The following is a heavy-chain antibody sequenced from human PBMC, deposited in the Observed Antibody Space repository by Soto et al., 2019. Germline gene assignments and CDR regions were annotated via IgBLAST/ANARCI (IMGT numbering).Heavy chain of an antibody. CDR3: ARPGYYGSSGYKRGTAFDI. J-gene: IGHJ3*02. CDR1: GYTFTSYG. CDR2: ISAYNGNT. Sequence: QVQLVHSGTEVQKPGASVRVSCKASGYTFTSYGIIWVRQAPGQGLEWMGWISAYNGNTNYAQKLQGRVTMTTDTSTSTAYMELRSLRSDDTAVYYCARPGYYGSSGYKRGTAFDIWGQGTMVTVSS. D-gene: IGHD3-22*01. V-gene: IGHV1-18*01.